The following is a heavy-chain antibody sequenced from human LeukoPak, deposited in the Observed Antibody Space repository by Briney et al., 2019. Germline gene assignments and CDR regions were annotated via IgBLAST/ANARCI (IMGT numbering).Heavy chain of an antibody. V-gene: IGHV1-69*13. J-gene: IGHJ4*02. CDR3: AKGGYSYGLTTRNLNFDY. Sequence: GASVKVSCKASGGTFSSYAISWVRQAPGQGLEWMGGIIPIFGTANYAQKFQGRVTITADESTSTAYMELSSLRSEDTAVYYCAKGGYSYGLTTRNLNFDYWGQGTLVTVSS. D-gene: IGHD5-18*01. CDR2: IIPIFGTA. CDR1: GGTFSSYA.